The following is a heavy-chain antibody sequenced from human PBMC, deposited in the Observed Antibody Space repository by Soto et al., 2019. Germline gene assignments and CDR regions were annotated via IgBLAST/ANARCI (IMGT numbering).Heavy chain of an antibody. CDR2: IYHSGST. J-gene: IGHJ5*02. V-gene: IGHV4-30-2*01. CDR3: ARVTGNWFDP. Sequence: LQESGSGLVKPSQTLSLTCAVSGGSISSGGYSWSWIRQPPGKGLEWIGYIYHSGSTYYNPSLNSRVTISVDRSKNQFSLKLSSVTAADTAVYYCARVTGNWFDPWGQGTLVTVSS. CDR1: GGSISSGGYS.